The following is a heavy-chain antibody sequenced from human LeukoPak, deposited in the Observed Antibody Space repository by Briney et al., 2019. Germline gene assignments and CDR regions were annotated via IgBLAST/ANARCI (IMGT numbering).Heavy chain of an antibody. J-gene: IGHJ6*02. Sequence: SETLSLTFTVSGGSISSYYWSWIRQPPGKGLEWIGYIYYSGSTNYNPSLKSRVTISVDTSKNQFSLKLSSVTAADTAVYYCARDGVVVAATGYYYYGMDVWGQGTTVTVSS. CDR3: ARDGVVVAATGYYYYGMDV. CDR2: IYYSGST. V-gene: IGHV4-59*01. D-gene: IGHD2-15*01. CDR1: GGSISSYY.